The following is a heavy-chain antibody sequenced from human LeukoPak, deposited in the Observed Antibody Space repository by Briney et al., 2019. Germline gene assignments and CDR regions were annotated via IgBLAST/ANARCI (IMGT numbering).Heavy chain of an antibody. Sequence: RASVKVSCKASGYTFTSYDMHWVRQAPGQRLEWMRWINAGNGNTKYSQKCQFRVTIARDTSASTAYMKLSSLRSEDTAVYYCARANLGGYCSGGSCYSSGENFDYWGQGTLVTVSS. CDR2: INAGNGNT. D-gene: IGHD2-15*01. J-gene: IGHJ4*02. CDR1: GYTFTSYD. CDR3: ARANLGGYCSGGSCYSSGENFDY. V-gene: IGHV1-3*01.